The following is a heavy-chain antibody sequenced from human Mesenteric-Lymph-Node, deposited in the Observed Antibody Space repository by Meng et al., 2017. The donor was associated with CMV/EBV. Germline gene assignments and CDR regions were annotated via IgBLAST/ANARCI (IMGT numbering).Heavy chain of an antibody. Sequence: GESLKISCEGSGYSFTSYWIAWVRQTPGKGLEWMGIIYPGDSDTRYSPSFQGQVTISADKSISTAYLQWSSLKASDTAMYYCARGLGGSIVPYYSDYWGQGTLVTVSS. V-gene: IGHV5-51*01. CDR1: GYSFTSYW. CDR2: IYPGDSDT. J-gene: IGHJ4*02. CDR3: ARGLGGSIVPYYSDY. D-gene: IGHD1-26*01.